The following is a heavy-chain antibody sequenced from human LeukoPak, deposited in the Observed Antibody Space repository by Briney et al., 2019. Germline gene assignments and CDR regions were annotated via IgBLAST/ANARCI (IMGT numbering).Heavy chain of an antibody. CDR2: IYTSGST. CDR3: ARLPGSGYCSGGSCSNAFDI. Sequence: SETLSLTCTVSGGSISSGSYYWSWIRQPAGKGLEWIGRIYTSGSTNYNPSLKSRVTISVDTSKNQFSLKLSSVTAADTDVYYCARLPGSGYCSGGSCSNAFDIWGQGTMVTVSS. V-gene: IGHV4-61*02. CDR1: GGSISSGSYY. J-gene: IGHJ3*02. D-gene: IGHD2-15*01.